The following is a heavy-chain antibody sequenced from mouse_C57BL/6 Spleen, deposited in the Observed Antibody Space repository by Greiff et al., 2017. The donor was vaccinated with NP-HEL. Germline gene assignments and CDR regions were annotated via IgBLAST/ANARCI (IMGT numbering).Heavy chain of an antibody. Sequence: EVQLQQSGPGLVKPSQSLSLTCSVTGYSITSGYYWNWIRQFPGNKLEWMGYISYDGSNNYNPSLKNRISLTRDTSKNQFFLKLNSVTTEDTATYYCARDEDYSPITTVVATRYFDVWGTGTTVTVSS. CDR3: ARDEDYSPITTVVATRYFDV. CDR1: GYSITSGYY. V-gene: IGHV3-6*01. J-gene: IGHJ1*03. D-gene: IGHD1-1*01. CDR2: ISYDGSN.